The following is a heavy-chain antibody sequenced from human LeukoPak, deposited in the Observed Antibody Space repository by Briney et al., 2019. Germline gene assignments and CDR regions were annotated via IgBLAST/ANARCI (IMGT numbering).Heavy chain of an antibody. D-gene: IGHD2-21*02. CDR3: ASRDCGGDCYIDY. V-gene: IGHV4-4*02. CDR1: GGSISSSNW. Sequence: SGTLSLTCAVSGGSISSSNWWSWVRQPPGKGLEWIGEIYHSGSTNYNPSLKSRVTISVDKSKNQFSLKLSSVTAADTAVYYCASRDCGGDCYIDYWGQGTLVTVSS. CDR2: IYHSGST. J-gene: IGHJ4*02.